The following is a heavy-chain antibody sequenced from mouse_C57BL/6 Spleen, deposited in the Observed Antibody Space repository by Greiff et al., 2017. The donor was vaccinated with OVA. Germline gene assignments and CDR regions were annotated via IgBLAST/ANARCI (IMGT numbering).Heavy chain of an antibody. J-gene: IGHJ2*01. Sequence: VQLQQSGAELVRPGASVKLSCTASGFNIKDDYMHWVKQRPEQGLAWIGWIDPENGDTEYASKFQGKATITADTSSNTAYLQLSSLTSEDTAVYYCTLKFITTVVAPYYFDYWGQGTTLTVSS. D-gene: IGHD1-1*01. CDR1: GFNIKDDY. V-gene: IGHV14-4*01. CDR2: IDPENGDT. CDR3: TLKFITTVVAPYYFDY.